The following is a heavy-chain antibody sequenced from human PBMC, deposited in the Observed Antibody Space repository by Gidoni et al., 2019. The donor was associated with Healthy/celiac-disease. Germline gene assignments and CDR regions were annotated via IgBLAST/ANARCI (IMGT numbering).Heavy chain of an antibody. D-gene: IGHD4-17*01. CDR1: GGSISSSRYY. CDR2: IYYSGST. J-gene: IGHJ6*02. CDR3: AREGDYGDYVYYYYYGMDV. V-gene: IGHV4-39*07. Sequence: QLQLQESGPGLVKPSETLSLTCTVSGGSISSSRYYWGWIRQPPGKGLEWIGSIYYSGSTYYNPSLKSRVTISVDTSKNQFSLKLSSVTAADTAVYYCAREGDYGDYVYYYYYGMDVWGQGTTVTVSS.